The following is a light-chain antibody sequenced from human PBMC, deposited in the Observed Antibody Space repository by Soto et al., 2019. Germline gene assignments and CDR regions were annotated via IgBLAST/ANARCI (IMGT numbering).Light chain of an antibody. J-gene: IGLJ2*01. CDR2: AND. CDR3: AVWDDNLKGL. Sequence: QPVLTRPPSMSGTPGQRVTISCSGSRSNIGGNAVTWYQQVPGTAPKLLIYANDQRPSGVSDRFSGSKSATSASLAISGLQSEDEADYYCAVWDDNLKGLFGGGTKLTVL. V-gene: IGLV1-44*01. CDR1: RSNIGGNA.